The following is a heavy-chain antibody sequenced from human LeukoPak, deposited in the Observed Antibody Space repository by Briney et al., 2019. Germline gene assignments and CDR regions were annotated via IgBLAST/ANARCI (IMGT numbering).Heavy chain of an antibody. D-gene: IGHD2-8*01. CDR1: GGSISSGSYY. Sequence: SQTLSLTCTVSGGSISSGSYYWSWIRQPAGKGLEWIGRIYTSGSTNYNPSLKSRVTISVDTSKNQFSLKLSSVTAADTAVYYCAGLGGYCTNSVCYSTFDIWGQGTMVTVSS. CDR3: AGLGGYCTNSVCYSTFDI. CDR2: IYTSGST. V-gene: IGHV4-61*02. J-gene: IGHJ3*02.